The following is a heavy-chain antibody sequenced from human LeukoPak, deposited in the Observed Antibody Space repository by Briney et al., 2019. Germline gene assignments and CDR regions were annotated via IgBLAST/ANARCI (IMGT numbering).Heavy chain of an antibody. CDR3: VKVCRSTICYNFDY. CDR1: GFIFRHYA. Sequence: PGGSLRLSCSASGFIFRHYAVNWVRQAPGKGLEWVSYISVSGSSTSYADSVKGRFTISRDNSKNTLYLQMNSLRGEDTAVYYCVKVCRSTICYNFDYWGQGTLVTVSS. V-gene: IGHV3-23*01. CDR2: ISVSGSST. D-gene: IGHD2-2*01. J-gene: IGHJ4*02.